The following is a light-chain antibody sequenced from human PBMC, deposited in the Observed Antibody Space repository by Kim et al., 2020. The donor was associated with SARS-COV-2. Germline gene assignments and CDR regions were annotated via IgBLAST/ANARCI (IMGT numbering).Light chain of an antibody. Sequence: SSELTQDPAVSVALGQTVRITCQGDSLRRYYATWYQQKPGQPPILVIYGKNNRPSGIPDRFSGSSSGNTASLTITGTQAGDEADYYCNSRDSNDNVVFGG. V-gene: IGLV3-19*01. CDR1: SLRRYY. CDR2: GKN. J-gene: IGLJ2*01. CDR3: NSRDSNDNVV.